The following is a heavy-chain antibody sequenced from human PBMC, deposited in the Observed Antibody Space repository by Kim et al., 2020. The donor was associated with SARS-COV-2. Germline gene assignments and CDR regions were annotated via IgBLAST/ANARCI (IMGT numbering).Heavy chain of an antibody. CDR3: AKVPPEGRWFGELWVGYCHHGMVV. CDR2: ISGSGGST. V-gene: IGHV3-23*01. J-gene: IGHJ6*02. Sequence: GGSLRLSCAASGFTFSSYAMSWVRQAPGKGLEWVSAISGSGGSTYYADSVKGRFTISRDNSKNTLYLQMNSLRAEDTAVYYCAKVPPEGRWFGELWVGYCHHGMVVWGQGSTVTVTS. D-gene: IGHD3-10*01. CDR1: GFTFSSYA.